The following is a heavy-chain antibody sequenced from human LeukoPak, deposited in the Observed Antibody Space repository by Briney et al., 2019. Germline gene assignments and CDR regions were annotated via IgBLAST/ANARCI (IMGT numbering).Heavy chain of an antibody. V-gene: IGHV3-43*01. CDR3: AKAVGGLLTYGMDV. D-gene: IGHD3-16*01. CDR1: GFTFYDYT. J-gene: IGHJ6*02. CDR2: ISWDGGST. Sequence: GGSLRLSCAASGFTFYDYTMHWVRQAPGKGLEWVSLISWDGGSTYYADSVKGRFTISRDNSKNSLYLQMNSLRTEDTALYYCAKAVGGLLTYGMDVWGQGTTVTVSS.